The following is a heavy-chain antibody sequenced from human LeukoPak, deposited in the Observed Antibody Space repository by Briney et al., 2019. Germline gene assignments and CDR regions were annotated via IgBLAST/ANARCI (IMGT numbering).Heavy chain of an antibody. CDR2: ISGSGSSI. V-gene: IGHV3-48*03. CDR3: ARGGHYITMVRGGYYYDY. Sequence: GGSLRLSCAASGFTFSNDEMNWVRQAPGKGLEWVSAISGSGSSIYYADSVKGRFTISRDNAKNSMSLQMNSLRAEDTAVYYCARGGHYITMVRGGYYYDYWGQGTLVTVSS. CDR1: GFTFSNDE. J-gene: IGHJ4*02. D-gene: IGHD3-10*01.